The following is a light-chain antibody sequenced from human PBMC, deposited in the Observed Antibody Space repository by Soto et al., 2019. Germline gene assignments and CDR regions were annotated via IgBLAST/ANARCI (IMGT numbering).Light chain of an antibody. CDR1: QSVSYSH. CDR3: QQYGNSPGT. Sequence: EIVLTQSPGTLSLSPGERATLSCRASQSVSYSHLAWYQQKPGQAPRLIIYGASSRATGIPDRFSGSGSGTDFTLTISRLEPEDFAVYHCQQYGNSPGTFGPGTKVDIK. V-gene: IGKV3-20*01. J-gene: IGKJ3*01. CDR2: GAS.